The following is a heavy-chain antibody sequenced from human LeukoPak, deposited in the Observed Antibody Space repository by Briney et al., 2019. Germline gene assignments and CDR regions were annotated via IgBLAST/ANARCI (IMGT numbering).Heavy chain of an antibody. CDR1: GFTLSSTY. J-gene: IGHJ3*02. V-gene: IGHV3-66*01. CDR3: ARIDI. CDR2: IYSGGSS. Sequence: GGSLTLSCAASGFTLSSTYMSWVRQAPGKGLEGVSSIYSGGSSHYPDSVKDRYTISRDDSKITLYLQMNSLRDENTAVYYCARIDIWGQGTMVTV.